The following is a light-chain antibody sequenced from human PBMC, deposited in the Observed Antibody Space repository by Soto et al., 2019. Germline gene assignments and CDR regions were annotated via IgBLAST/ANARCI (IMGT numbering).Light chain of an antibody. J-gene: IGKJ5*01. CDR3: QQYGSSIT. V-gene: IGKV3-20*01. Sequence: EIVLTQSPDTLSLSPGERATLSCRASQSVTSSYLSWYQQKPGQAPRLLIFGASTRATSIPARFTGSRSGTDFTLTISRLEPEDFAVYYCQQYGSSITFGQGTRLEIK. CDR1: QSVTSSY. CDR2: GAS.